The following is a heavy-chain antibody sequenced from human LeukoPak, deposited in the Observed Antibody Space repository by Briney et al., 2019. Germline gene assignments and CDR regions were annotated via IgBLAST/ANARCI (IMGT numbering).Heavy chain of an antibody. CDR1: GFTFSSYG. CDR2: ISYDGSNR. V-gene: IGHV3-30*03. Sequence: GGSLRLSCAASGFTFSSYGMHWVRQAPGKGLEWVAVISYDGSNRYYADSVKGRFTISRDNSKNTLYLRMNSLRAEDTAVYYCARDSVSVVVPAAVNWFDPWGQGTLVTVSS. D-gene: IGHD2-2*01. J-gene: IGHJ5*02. CDR3: ARDSVSVVVPAAVNWFDP.